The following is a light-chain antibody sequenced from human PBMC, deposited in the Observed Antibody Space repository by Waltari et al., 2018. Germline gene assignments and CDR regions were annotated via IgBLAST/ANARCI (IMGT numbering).Light chain of an antibody. CDR1: QGINSA. V-gene: IGKV1-13*02. CDR2: DAS. Sequence: AIQLTQSPSYLSASVGDRVTITCRASQGINSALAWYQQKPGKAPKLLIYDASSLESGVPSRFSGSGYGTDFTLTISSLQPEDFATYYCQQFKSFLITFGQGTRLEIK. J-gene: IGKJ5*01. CDR3: QQFKSFLIT.